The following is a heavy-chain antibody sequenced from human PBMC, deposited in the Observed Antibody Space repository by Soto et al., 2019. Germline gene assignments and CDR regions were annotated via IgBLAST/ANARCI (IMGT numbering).Heavy chain of an antibody. J-gene: IGHJ4*02. CDR2: INHSGST. Sequence: PSETLSLTCAVYGGSFSGYYWSWIRQPPGKGLEWIGEINHSGSTNYNPSLKSRVTISVDTSKNQFSLKLSSVTAADTAVYYCARGSENSGYDSTPGIAVAERGGPFDYWGQGTLVTVSS. CDR3: ARGSENSGYDSTPGIAVAERGGPFDY. V-gene: IGHV4-34*01. D-gene: IGHD6-19*01. CDR1: GGSFSGYY.